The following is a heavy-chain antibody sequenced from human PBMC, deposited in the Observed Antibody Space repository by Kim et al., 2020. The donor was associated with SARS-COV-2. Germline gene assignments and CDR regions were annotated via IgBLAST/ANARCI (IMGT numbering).Heavy chain of an antibody. CDR2: IYYSGST. V-gene: IGHV4-39*01. CDR3: ARGYNVLLWFGELAYYGMDV. J-gene: IGHJ6*02. CDR1: GGSISSSSYY. Sequence: SETLSLTCTVSGGSISSSSYYWGWIRQPPGKGLEWIGSIYYSGSTYYNPSLKSRVTISVDTSKNQFSLKLSSVTAADTAVYYCARGYNVLLWFGELAYYGMDVWGQGTTVTVSS. D-gene: IGHD3-10*01.